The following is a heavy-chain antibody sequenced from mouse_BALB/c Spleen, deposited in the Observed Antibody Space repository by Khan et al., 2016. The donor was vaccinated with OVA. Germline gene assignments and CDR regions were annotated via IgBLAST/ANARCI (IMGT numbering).Heavy chain of an antibody. D-gene: IGHD1-1*02. CDR3: ARCALTSHGVYS. CDR1: GFIFTNYW. V-gene: IGHV1-76*01. Sequence: VQLQESGAELVRPGASVKLSCKTSGFIFTNYWIHWVKQRSGQGLEWIARIYPGTGSTYSNETFKGKATLTADKSSTTAYRQRSSLKSEDSAVYVVARCALTSHGVYSWGQGTSVTGSS. CDR2: IYPGTGST. J-gene: IGHJ4*01.